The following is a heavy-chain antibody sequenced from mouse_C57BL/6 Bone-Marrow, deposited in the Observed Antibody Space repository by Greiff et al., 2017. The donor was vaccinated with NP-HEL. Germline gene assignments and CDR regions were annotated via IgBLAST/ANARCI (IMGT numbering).Heavy chain of an antibody. CDR3: VRSCSSGGDWFAY. V-gene: IGHV10-1*01. CDR2: IRSKSNNYAT. Sequence: EVQVVESGGGLVQPKGSLKLSCAASGFSFNTYAMNWVRQAPGKGLEWVARIRSKSNNYATYYADSVKDRFTISRDDSESMLYLQMNNLKTEDTAMYYCVRSCSSGGDWFAYWGQGTLVTVSA. D-gene: IGHD3-1*01. CDR1: GFSFNTYA. J-gene: IGHJ3*01.